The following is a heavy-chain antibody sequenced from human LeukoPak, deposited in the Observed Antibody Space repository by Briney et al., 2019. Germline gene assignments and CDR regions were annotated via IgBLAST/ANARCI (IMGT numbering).Heavy chain of an antibody. CDR3: ASTPYDSSEY. Sequence: SETLSLTCTVSGGSISSYYWSWIRQPPGKGLEWIGYIYYSGTTNYNPSLKSRVTISVDTSKNQFSLKLSSVTAADTAVYYCASTPYDSSEYWGQGTLVTVSS. J-gene: IGHJ4*02. CDR1: GGSISSYY. D-gene: IGHD3-22*01. CDR2: IYYSGTT. V-gene: IGHV4-59*08.